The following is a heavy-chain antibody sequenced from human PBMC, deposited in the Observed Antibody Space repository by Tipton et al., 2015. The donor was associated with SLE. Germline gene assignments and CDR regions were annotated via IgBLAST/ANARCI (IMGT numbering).Heavy chain of an antibody. V-gene: IGHV4-34*09. D-gene: IGHD2-21*02. CDR3: ARDGDCGGDCRPLDY. CDR2: INHSGST. Sequence: TLSLTCAVYGGSFSGYYWSWIRQPPGKGLEWIGEINHSGSTYYNPSLKSRVTISVDTSKNQFSLKLSSVTAADTAVYYCARDGDCGGDCRPLDYWGQGTLVTVSS. CDR1: GGSFSGYY. J-gene: IGHJ4*02.